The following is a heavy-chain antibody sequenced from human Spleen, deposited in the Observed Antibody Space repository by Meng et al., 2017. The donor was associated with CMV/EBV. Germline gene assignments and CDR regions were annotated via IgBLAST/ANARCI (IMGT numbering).Heavy chain of an antibody. Sequence: SETLSLTCGVFGGSLSDYFWSWIRQSPGKGLEWIGEINQSGITTYNPSLKSRVTISEDTSKKQVSLNLRSVTAADTAVYFCTRGRADSWRDYGMDVWGQGTTVTVSS. CDR1: GGSLSDYF. CDR2: INQSGIT. V-gene: IGHV4-34*01. D-gene: IGHD5-12*01. J-gene: IGHJ6*02. CDR3: TRGRADSWRDYGMDV.